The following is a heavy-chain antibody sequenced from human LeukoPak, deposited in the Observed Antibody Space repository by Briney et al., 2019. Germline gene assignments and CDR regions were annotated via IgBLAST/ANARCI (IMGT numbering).Heavy chain of an antibody. V-gene: IGHV3-30*02. CDR1: GFAFSNCD. CDR3: GKNRPGQQYADAFEI. CDR2: IRYDGSDK. D-gene: IGHD6-13*01. J-gene: IGHJ3*02. Sequence: GGSLRLSCGVYGFAFSNCDMHWVRQAPGKGLEWVAFIRYDGSDKYYVDSVKGRFIISRDNSNNILYLQMNSLTADDTALYYCGKNRPGQQYADAFEIWGQGTMV.